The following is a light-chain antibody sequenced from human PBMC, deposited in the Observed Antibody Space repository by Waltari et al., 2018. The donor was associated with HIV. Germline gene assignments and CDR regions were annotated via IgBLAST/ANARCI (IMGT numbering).Light chain of an antibody. CDR1: SSHIGAGYD. CDR2: ANT. CDR3: QSFDTSLSGSRV. V-gene: IGLV1-40*01. J-gene: IGLJ2*01. Sequence: QSVLTQPPSVSGAPGQRVTVSCAGSSSHIGAGYDVHWYQQFPGAAPKLLIYANTNRPSGVADRFSGSKSGTSASLAITGLQAEDEAFYYCQSFDTSLSGSRVFGGGTKVTVL.